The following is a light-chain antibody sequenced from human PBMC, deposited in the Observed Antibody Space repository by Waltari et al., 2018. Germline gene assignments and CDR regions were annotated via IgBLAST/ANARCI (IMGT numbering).Light chain of an antibody. Sequence: SYVLTQPPSVSVAPGQTARITCGGNNIGSKSVHWYQQKPGQAPVLVVYDDSDRHSGIPERVSGSNSGNTATLTISRVEAGDEADYYCQVWDSSSDHVVFGGGTKLTVL. CDR2: DDS. CDR3: QVWDSSSDHVV. V-gene: IGLV3-21*02. J-gene: IGLJ2*01. CDR1: NIGSKS.